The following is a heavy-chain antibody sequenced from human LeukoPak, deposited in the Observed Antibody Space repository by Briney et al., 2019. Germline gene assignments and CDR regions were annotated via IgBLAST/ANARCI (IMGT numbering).Heavy chain of an antibody. CDR1: GFTFSSYA. Sequence: GGSLRLSCAASGFTFSSYAMHWVRQAPGKGLEYVSAISSNGGSTYYANSVKGRFTISRDNSKNTLYLQMGSLRAEDMAVYYCARDAYSSGKYYYYYYYMDVWGKGTTVTVSS. CDR2: ISSNGGST. J-gene: IGHJ6*03. D-gene: IGHD2-15*01. V-gene: IGHV3-64*01. CDR3: ARDAYSSGKYYYYYYYMDV.